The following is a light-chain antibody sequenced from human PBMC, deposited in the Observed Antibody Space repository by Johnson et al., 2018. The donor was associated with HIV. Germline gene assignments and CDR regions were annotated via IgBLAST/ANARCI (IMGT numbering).Light chain of an antibody. Sequence: QSVLTQPPSVSAAPGQKVTISCSGSSSNIGNNYVSWYQQLPGTAPKLLIYDNNKRPSGIPDRFYGSKSGTSATLGITGLPTGDEADYYCGTWDSSLNSYVFGTGTKVSVL. CDR2: DNN. CDR1: SSNIGNNY. V-gene: IGLV1-51*01. J-gene: IGLJ1*01. CDR3: GTWDSSLNSYV.